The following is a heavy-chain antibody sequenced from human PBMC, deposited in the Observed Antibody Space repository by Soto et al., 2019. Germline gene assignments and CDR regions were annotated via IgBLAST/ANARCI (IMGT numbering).Heavy chain of an antibody. Sequence: PGGSLRLSCAASGFIFTNYWMHWVRQAPGEGLVWVARISGDGTTTTYVDSAKGRFTISKDNAKNTVYLQMNGLRTEDTAVYYCGRGSGPRGRPYWGQG. V-gene: IGHV3-74*01. J-gene: IGHJ1*01. CDR2: ISGDGTTT. CDR3: GRGSGPRGRPY. CDR1: GFIFTNYW. D-gene: IGHD3-16*01.